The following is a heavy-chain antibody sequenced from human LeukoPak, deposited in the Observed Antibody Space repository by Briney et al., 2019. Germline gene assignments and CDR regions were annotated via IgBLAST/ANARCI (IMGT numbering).Heavy chain of an antibody. J-gene: IGHJ4*02. Sequence: ASVKVSCKASGYTFTAYYLLWVRQAPGQGLEWMGWIDPNSGDTGFAQNFQGRVTMTRDTSITTAYMELSGLRSDDTAVYYCARDDPMSGYDFDYWGQGTLVTVSS. CDR1: GYTFTAYY. V-gene: IGHV1-2*02. D-gene: IGHD5-12*01. CDR2: IDPNSGDT. CDR3: ARDDPMSGYDFDY.